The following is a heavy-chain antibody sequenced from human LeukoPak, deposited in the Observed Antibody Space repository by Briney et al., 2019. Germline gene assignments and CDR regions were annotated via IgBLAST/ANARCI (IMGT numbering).Heavy chain of an antibody. J-gene: IGHJ4*02. CDR2: INHSGST. CDR1: GGSLNGYY. D-gene: IGHD3-16*02. Sequence: NSSETLSLTCAVYGGSLNGYYWSWIRQPPGKGLEWIGEINHSGSTNYNPSLKSRVTISVDTSKNQFSLKLSSVTAADTAVYYCAREGYYDYVWGSYQYYFDYWGQGTLVTVSS. CDR3: AREGYYDYVWGSYQYYFDY. V-gene: IGHV4-34*01.